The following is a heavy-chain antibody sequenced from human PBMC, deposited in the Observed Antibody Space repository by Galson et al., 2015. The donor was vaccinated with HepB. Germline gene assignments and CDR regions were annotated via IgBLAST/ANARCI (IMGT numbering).Heavy chain of an antibody. CDR1: GGSSSGDW. D-gene: IGHD3-22*01. V-gene: IGHV4-34*01. CDR3: ARLGHFDSSTIYHGVRKKRYWYFDV. CDR2: INDSGST. Sequence: ETLSLTCGIHGGSSSGDWWSWIRQPPGKGLEWIGEINDSGSTNYNPSLESRVTMSIDTSKNQFYLKLASVTAADTAVYYCARLGHFDSSTIYHGVRKKRYWYFDVWGRGTLVGVSS. J-gene: IGHJ2*01.